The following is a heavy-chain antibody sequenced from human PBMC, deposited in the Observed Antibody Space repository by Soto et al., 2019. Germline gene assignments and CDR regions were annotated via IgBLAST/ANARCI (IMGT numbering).Heavy chain of an antibody. CDR3: AKDAYGSGALNDYYGMDV. Sequence: PGGSLRLSCAASGFTFSSYAMSWVRQAPGKGLEWVSAISGSGGSTYYADSVKGRFTISRDNSKNMLYLKMNSLRAEDTAVFYCAKDAYGSGALNDYYGMDVWGQGTTVTVSS. CDR2: ISGSGGST. CDR1: GFTFSSYA. D-gene: IGHD3-10*01. V-gene: IGHV3-23*01. J-gene: IGHJ6*02.